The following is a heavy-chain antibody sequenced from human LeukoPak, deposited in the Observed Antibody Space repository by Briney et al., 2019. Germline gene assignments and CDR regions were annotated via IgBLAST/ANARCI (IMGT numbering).Heavy chain of an antibody. Sequence: GSLRLSCAASGFTFSSYEMNWVRQAPGKGLEWVSYISSSGSTIYYADSVKGRFTISRDNAKNSLYLQMNSLRAEDTAVYYCARAGSGSYFSYGPKGAFDIWGQGTMVTVSS. D-gene: IGHD1-26*01. CDR2: ISSSGSTI. J-gene: IGHJ3*02. CDR3: ARAGSGSYFSYGPKGAFDI. V-gene: IGHV3-48*03. CDR1: GFTFSSYE.